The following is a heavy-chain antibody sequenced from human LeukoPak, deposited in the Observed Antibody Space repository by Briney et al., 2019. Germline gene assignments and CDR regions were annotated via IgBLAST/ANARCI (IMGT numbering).Heavy chain of an antibody. CDR1: GFTVSTNF. CDR2: IYSDGST. D-gene: IGHD6-13*01. Sequence: PGGSLRLSCAASGFTVSTNFMSRVRQAPGKGLDWVSVIYSDGSTSYADSVKGRFTISRDNSKNTLYLQMNSLRAEDTALYYCARARVNAAAGIDYWGQGTLVTVFS. J-gene: IGHJ4*02. V-gene: IGHV3-66*01. CDR3: ARARVNAAAGIDY.